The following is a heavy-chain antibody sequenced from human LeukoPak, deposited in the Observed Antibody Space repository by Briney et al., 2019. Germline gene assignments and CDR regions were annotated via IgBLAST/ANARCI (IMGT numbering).Heavy chain of an antibody. J-gene: IGHJ6*03. CDR1: GYSISSGYY. V-gene: IGHV4-38-2*01. CDR3: ARHVYVSYYYYYMDV. CDR2: IYHSGST. D-gene: IGHD1-14*01. Sequence: SETLSLTCAVSGYSISSGYYWGWIRQPPGKGLEWIGSIYHSGSTYYNPSLKSRVTISVGTSKNQFSLKLSSVTAADTAVYYCARHVYVSYYYYYMDVWGKGTTVTVSS.